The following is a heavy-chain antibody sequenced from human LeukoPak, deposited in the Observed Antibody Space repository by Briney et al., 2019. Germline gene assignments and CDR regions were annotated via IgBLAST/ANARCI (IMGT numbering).Heavy chain of an antibody. D-gene: IGHD6-19*01. Sequence: KPSETLSLTCSVSGGSISSTSYYWDWVRQPPGKGLEWIGSIYYSGSTYYNPSLKGRVTISVDTSKNQFSLKLTSVTAADMAVYYCARQDGWSGFDYWGQGALVTVSS. CDR3: ARQDGWSGFDY. V-gene: IGHV4-39*01. CDR2: IYYSGST. J-gene: IGHJ4*02. CDR1: GGSISSTSYY.